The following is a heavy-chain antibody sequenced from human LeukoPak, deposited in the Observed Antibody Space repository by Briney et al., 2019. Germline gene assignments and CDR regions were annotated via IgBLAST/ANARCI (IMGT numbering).Heavy chain of an antibody. D-gene: IGHD3-22*01. Sequence: GGSLRLSCAASGFTFSDYYMSWIRQAPGEGLEWVSYISSSGSTIYYADSVKGRFTISRDNAKNSLYLQMNSLRAEDTAVYYCARDLLPYYYDSSGYPPLGHWGQGTLVTVSS. CDR1: GFTFSDYY. CDR2: ISSSGSTI. CDR3: ARDLLPYYYDSSGYPPLGH. J-gene: IGHJ4*02. V-gene: IGHV3-11*04.